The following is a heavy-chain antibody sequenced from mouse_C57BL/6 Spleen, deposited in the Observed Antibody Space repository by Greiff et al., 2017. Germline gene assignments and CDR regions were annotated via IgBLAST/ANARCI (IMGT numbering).Heavy chain of an antibody. V-gene: IGHV1-61*01. CDR1: GYTFTSYW. J-gene: IGHJ3*01. D-gene: IGHD3-2*02. CDR2: IYPSDSET. Sequence: VPLQQPGAELVRPGSSVKLSCKASGYTFTSYWMDWVKQRPGQGLEWIGNIYPSDSETHYNQKFKDKATLTVDKSSSTAYMLLSSLTSEDSAVYYCARLAQATSAYWGQGTLVTVSA. CDR3: ARLAQATSAY.